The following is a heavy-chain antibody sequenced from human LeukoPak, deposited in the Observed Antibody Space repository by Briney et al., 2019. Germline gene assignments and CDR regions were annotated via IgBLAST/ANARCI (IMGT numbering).Heavy chain of an antibody. CDR1: GYTFTSYG. CDR3: ARGPFCSGGTCYSQYYDY. J-gene: IGHJ4*02. Sequence: ASVKVSCKASGYTFTSYGISWVRQAPGQGLEWMGWISPYNGNTNYAQKLQGRVTMTTDTSTTTAYMELRSLSSDDTAVYYCARGPFCSGGTCYSQYYDYWGQGTLVTVSS. D-gene: IGHD2-15*01. V-gene: IGHV1-18*01. CDR2: ISPYNGNT.